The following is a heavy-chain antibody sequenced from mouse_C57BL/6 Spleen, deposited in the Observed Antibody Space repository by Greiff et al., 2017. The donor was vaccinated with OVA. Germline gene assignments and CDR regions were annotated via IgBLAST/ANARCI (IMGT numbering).Heavy chain of an antibody. V-gene: IGHV2-6-1*01. CDR1: GFSLTSYG. Sequence: VMLVESGPGLVAPSQSLSITCTVSGFSLTSYGVHWVRQPPGKGLEWLVVIWSDGSTTYNSALKSRLSISKDNSKSQVFLKMNSLQTDDTAMYYCARHGDYDGYLYFDYWGQGTTLTVSS. J-gene: IGHJ2*01. CDR3: ARHGDYDGYLYFDY. D-gene: IGHD2-3*01. CDR2: IWSDGST.